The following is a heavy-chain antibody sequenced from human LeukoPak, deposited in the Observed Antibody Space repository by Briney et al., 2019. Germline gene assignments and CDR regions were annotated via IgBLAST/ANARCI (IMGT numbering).Heavy chain of an antibody. J-gene: IGHJ4*02. V-gene: IGHV4-61*02. CDR1: GGSISSGSYY. CDR2: IYTSGST. D-gene: IGHD2-15*01. Sequence: SETLSLTCTVSGGSISSGSYYWSWIRQPAGKGLEWIRRIYTSGSTNYNPSLKSRVTISVDTSKNQFSLKLSSVTAADTAVYYCARGYCSGGSCYSAVRYADYYFDYWGQGTLVTVSS. CDR3: ARGYCSGGSCYSAVRYADYYFDY.